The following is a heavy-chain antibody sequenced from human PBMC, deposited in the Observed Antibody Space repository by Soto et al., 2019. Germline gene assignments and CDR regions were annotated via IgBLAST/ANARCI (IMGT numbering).Heavy chain of an antibody. CDR3: SRWGGRVFHYRGSFYFDA. J-gene: IGHJ4*01. CDR1: GYSISTGYY. V-gene: IGHV4-38-2*01. D-gene: IGHD6-6*01. CDR2: ISHSGST. Sequence: SETLSLTCAVSGYSISTGYYWGWIRQPPGKGLEWIGSISHSGSTYYNPSLKSRITMSVDTPQNQFSLKLSSVTAADTAVYYFSRWGGRVFHYRGSFYFDAGGKEARVTVSS.